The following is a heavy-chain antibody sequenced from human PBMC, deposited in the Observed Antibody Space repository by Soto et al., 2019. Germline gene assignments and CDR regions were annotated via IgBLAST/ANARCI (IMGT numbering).Heavy chain of an antibody. CDR2: IKQDGSEK. CDR3: ARARTPLWYFDY. D-gene: IGHD3-16*01. V-gene: IGHV3-7*05. J-gene: IGHJ4*02. Sequence: PEGSLRLSCAASGFTFSSYWMSWVRQAPGKGLEWMANIKQDGSEKYYVDSVKGRFTISRDNAKNSLYLQMNSLRAEDTAVYYCARARTPLWYFDYWGQGTLVTVSS. CDR1: GFTFSSYW.